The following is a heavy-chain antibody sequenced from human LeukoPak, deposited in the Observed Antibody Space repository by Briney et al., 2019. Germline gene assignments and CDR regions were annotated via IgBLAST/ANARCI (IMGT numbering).Heavy chain of an antibody. J-gene: IGHJ4*02. Sequence: SETLSLTCTVSGGSISNSDYYWGWIRQPPGKGLEWIASIYYSGNTFYNPSPKSRVTISVGPSKDHFSLKVSSMTAADTAVYYCARHNDFWSGYLGYWGRGTLVTVSS. CDR3: ARHNDFWSGYLGY. CDR2: IYYSGNT. CDR1: GGSISNSDYY. V-gene: IGHV4-39*01. D-gene: IGHD3-3*01.